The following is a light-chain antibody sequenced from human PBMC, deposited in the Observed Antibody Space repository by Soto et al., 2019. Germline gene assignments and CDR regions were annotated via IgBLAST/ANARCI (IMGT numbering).Light chain of an antibody. CDR2: KAS. V-gene: IGKV1-5*03. J-gene: IGKJ1*01. Sequence: DIQMTQSPFTLSASVGDRVTITCRASQSISSWLAWYQQKPGKAPKLLIYKASTLKSGVPSRFSGSGSGTEFTLTISSLQPDDSATYYCQHYNSYSEAFGQGTKVDIK. CDR1: QSISSW. CDR3: QHYNSYSEA.